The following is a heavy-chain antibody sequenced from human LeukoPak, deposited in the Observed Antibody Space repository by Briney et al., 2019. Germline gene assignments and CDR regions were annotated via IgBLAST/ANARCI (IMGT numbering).Heavy chain of an antibody. J-gene: IGHJ4*02. Sequence: SETLSLTCAVYGGSFSGYYWSWIRQPPGKGLEWIGEINHSGSTNYNPSLKSRVTISVDTSKNQFSLKLSSATAADTAVYYCAREGSSGRVAEAFDYWGQGTLVTVSS. CDR3: AREGSSGRVAEAFDY. CDR2: INHSGST. V-gene: IGHV4-34*01. D-gene: IGHD3-16*01. CDR1: GGSFSGYY.